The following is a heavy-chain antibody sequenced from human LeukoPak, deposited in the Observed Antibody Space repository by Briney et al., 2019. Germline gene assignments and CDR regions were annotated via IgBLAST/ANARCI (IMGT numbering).Heavy chain of an antibody. CDR1: GGSINNYF. J-gene: IGHJ3*02. D-gene: IGHD3-22*01. V-gene: IGHV4-59*01. Sequence: PSETLALPCTVSGGSINNYFWSWIRQPPGKGLEWIGYIHNSGTSNYNPSLKSRATFAVDTSDNQLSLRLNSVTAADTAVYFCASLGGYYESSGSSQLYAFDIWGQGT. CDR2: IHNSGTS. CDR3: ASLGGYYESSGSSQLYAFDI.